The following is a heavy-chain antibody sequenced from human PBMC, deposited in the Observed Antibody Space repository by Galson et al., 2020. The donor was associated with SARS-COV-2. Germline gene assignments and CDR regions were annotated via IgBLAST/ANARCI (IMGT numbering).Heavy chain of an antibody. D-gene: IGHD6-19*01. V-gene: IGHV1-2*02. CDR2: INPNSGGT. CDR3: ARELRIAVAAIDY. Sequence: ASVKVSCKASGYTFTGYYMHWVRQAPGQGLEWMGWINPNSGGTNYAQKFQGRVTMTRDTSISTAYMALSRLRSDDTAVYYCARELRIAVAAIDYWGQGTLVTVSS. CDR1: GYTFTGYY. J-gene: IGHJ4*02.